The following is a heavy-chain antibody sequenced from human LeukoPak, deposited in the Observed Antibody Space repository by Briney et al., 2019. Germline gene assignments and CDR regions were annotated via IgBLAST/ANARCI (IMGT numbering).Heavy chain of an antibody. CDR2: INHSGST. J-gene: IGHJ4*02. Sequence: PSETLSLTCAVYGGSFSGYYWSWIRQPPGKGLEWIGEINHSGSTNYNPSLKSRVTISVDTSKNQFSLKLSSVTAADTAVYYCARVGSNIRLYYYGSGSLLFDYWGQGTLVTVSS. CDR3: ARVGSNIRLYYYGSGSLLFDY. V-gene: IGHV4-34*01. CDR1: GGSFSGYY. D-gene: IGHD3-10*01.